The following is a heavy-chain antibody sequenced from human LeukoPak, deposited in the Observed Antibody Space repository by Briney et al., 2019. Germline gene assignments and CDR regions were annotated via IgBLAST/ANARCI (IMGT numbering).Heavy chain of an antibody. CDR1: GYTFTGYY. J-gene: IGHJ4*02. CDR2: INPNSGGT. CDR3: ARLESSGYYYSFDY. Sequence: ASVKVSCKASGYTFTGYYMHWARQAPGQGLEWMGWINPNSGGTNYAQKFQGRVTMTRDTSISTAYMELSRLRSDDTAVYYCARLESSGYYYSFDYWGQGTLVTVSS. V-gene: IGHV1-2*02. D-gene: IGHD3-22*01.